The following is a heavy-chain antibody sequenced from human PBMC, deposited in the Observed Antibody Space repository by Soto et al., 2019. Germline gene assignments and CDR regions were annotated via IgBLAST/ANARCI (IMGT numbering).Heavy chain of an antibody. V-gene: IGHV4-34*01. CDR3: ARGRRGRYYYYYYMDV. D-gene: IGHD3-10*01. J-gene: IGHJ6*03. Sequence: SETLSLTCAVYGGSFSGYYWSWIRQPPGKGLEWIGEINHSGSTNYNPSLKSRVTISADTSKNQFSLKLSSVTAADTAVYYCARGRRGRYYYYYYMDVWGKGTTVTVS. CDR2: INHSGST. CDR1: GGSFSGYY.